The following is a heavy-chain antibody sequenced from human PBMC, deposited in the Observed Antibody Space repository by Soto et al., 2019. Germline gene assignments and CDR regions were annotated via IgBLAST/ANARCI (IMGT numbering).Heavy chain of an antibody. J-gene: IGHJ2*01. CDR1: RGSISGGVNS. D-gene: IGHD4-17*01. V-gene: IGHV4-30-4*01. CDR3: AREFMPLTTHRYFNL. Sequence: SETLSLTCTVSRGSISGGVNSWSWILQPPGKGMEWIGHIFDSGSTYYNPSLKSRLTISVDTSKNQFSLRLSSVTAADTAVYYCAREFMPLTTHRYFNLSGRSTLVTLSS. CDR2: IFDSGST.